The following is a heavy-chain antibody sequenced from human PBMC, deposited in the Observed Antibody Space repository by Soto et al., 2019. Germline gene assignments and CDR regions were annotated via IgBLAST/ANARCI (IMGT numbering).Heavy chain of an antibody. Sequence: KPXATLSLTCAVYGGSFSGYYWSWIRQPPGKGLEWIGEINHSGSTNYNPSLKSRVTISVDTSKNQFSLKLSSVTAADTAVYYCARARLAARPHYYYYYGMDVWGQGTTVTVSS. J-gene: IGHJ6*02. CDR1: GGSFSGYY. CDR3: ARARLAARPHYYYYYGMDV. V-gene: IGHV4-34*01. D-gene: IGHD6-6*01. CDR2: INHSGST.